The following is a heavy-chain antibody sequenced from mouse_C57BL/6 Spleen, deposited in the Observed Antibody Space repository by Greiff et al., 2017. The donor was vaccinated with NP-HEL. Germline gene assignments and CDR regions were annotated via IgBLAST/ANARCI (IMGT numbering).Heavy chain of an antibody. CDR3: TRREVVAGLDY. CDR1: GYTLTDYE. D-gene: IGHD1-1*01. CDR2: IDPETGGT. V-gene: IGHV1-15*01. J-gene: IGHJ2*01. Sequence: VQLQQSGAELVRPGASVTLSCKASGYTLTDYEMHWVKQTHVHGLEWIGAIDPETGGTAYNQKFKGKAIMTADKSSRTAYMELRSLTSEDSAVYYCTRREVVAGLDYWGQGTTLTVSS.